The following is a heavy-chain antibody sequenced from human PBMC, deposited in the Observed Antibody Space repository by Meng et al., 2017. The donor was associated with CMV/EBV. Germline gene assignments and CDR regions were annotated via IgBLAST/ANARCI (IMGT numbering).Heavy chain of an antibody. D-gene: IGHD1-26*01. Sequence: LSCAASGFTCSRYWMHWVRQAPGKGLVWVSRINSDGSSTSYADSVKGRFTISRDNAKNTLYLQMNSLRAEDTAVYYCASGTLRLGFDPWGQGTLVTVSS. V-gene: IGHV3-74*01. CDR2: INSDGSST. J-gene: IGHJ5*02. CDR3: ASGTLRLGFDP. CDR1: GFTCSRYW.